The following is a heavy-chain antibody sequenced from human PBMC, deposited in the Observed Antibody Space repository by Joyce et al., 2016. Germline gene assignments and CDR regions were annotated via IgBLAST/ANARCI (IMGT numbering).Heavy chain of an antibody. CDR2: INEDGSEK. J-gene: IGHJ5*02. V-gene: IGHV3-7*03. CDR1: GFSFRYFW. D-gene: IGHD6-13*01. Sequence: EVYLVESGGGLVQPGGSLRLSCAASGFSFRYFWMDWVRQAPGKGLEWVAQINEDGSEKNYMDALRCRFTISRDNAKNSVDLQINSLRVEDTAVYYCTRGSGTGWFDPWGQGTLVTVSS. CDR3: TRGSGTGWFDP.